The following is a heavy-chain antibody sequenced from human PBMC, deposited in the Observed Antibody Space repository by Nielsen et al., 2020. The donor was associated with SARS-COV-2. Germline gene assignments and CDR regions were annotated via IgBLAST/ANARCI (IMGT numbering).Heavy chain of an antibody. J-gene: IGHJ4*02. D-gene: IGHD6-13*01. CDR2: IYWDDDK. CDR3: AHRLWDSSSWYGSYYFDY. Sequence: SGPTLVKPTQTLTLTCTFSGFSLSTSGVGVGWIRQPPGKALEWLALIYWDDDKRYSPSLKSRLTITKDTSKNQVVLTMTNMDPVDTATYYCAHRLWDSSSWYGSYYFDYWGQGTLVTVSS. V-gene: IGHV2-5*02. CDR1: GFSLSTSGVG.